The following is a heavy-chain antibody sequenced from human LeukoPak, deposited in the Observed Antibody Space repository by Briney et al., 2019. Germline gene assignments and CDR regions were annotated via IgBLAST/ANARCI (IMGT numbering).Heavy chain of an antibody. Sequence: GGSLRLSCAASGFTFSSYGMNWVRQAPGKGLEWVSYISSSGSTIYYADSVEGRFTISRDNAKNSLYLQMNSLRAEDTAVYYCARGGILGGFDYWGQGTLVTVSS. CDR3: ARGGILGGFDY. CDR2: ISSSGSTI. V-gene: IGHV3-48*04. J-gene: IGHJ4*02. CDR1: GFTFSSYG. D-gene: IGHD3-9*01.